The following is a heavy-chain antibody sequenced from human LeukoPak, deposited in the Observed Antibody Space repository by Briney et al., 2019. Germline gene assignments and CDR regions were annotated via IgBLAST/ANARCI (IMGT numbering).Heavy chain of an antibody. CDR3: ARDRRGGGGSYFDY. CDR1: GFTFSSYA. Sequence: GSLRLSCAASGFTFSSYAIHWVRQAPGKGLEWVAVIWYDGSNKYYADSVKGRFTISRDNSKNTLYLQMNSLRAEDTAVYYCARDRRGGGGSYFDYWGQGTLVTVSS. CDR2: IWYDGSNK. D-gene: IGHD1-26*01. J-gene: IGHJ4*02. V-gene: IGHV3-33*08.